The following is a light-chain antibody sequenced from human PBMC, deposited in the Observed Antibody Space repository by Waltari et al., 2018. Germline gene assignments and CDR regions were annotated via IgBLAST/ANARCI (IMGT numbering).Light chain of an antibody. J-gene: IGLJ3*02. CDR2: GKN. V-gene: IGLV3-19*01. CDR1: SLRSCY. Sequence: SSELTQDPAVSVALGQTVSITCQGDSLRSCYATWYQQKAGRGPILVMYGKNNRPSGLPDRCSGSSSGNTASLTITGAQAEDEADYYCHCRDTSGTHWVFGGGTKLTVL. CDR3: HCRDTSGTHWV.